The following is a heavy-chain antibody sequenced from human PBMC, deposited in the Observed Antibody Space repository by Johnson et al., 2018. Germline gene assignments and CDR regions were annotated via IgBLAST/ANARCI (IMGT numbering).Heavy chain of an antibody. Sequence: VQLVESGGGVVQPGRSLRLSCAASGFTFSSYAMHWVRQAPGKGLEWVAVISYDGSNKYYADSVKGRFTISRDNSKNTLYLQMNSLRAEDTAVYYCARDGGFPYSSAEDYWGQGTLVTVSS. CDR3: ARDGGFPYSSAEDY. D-gene: IGHD3-10*01. J-gene: IGHJ4*02. CDR2: ISYDGSNK. CDR1: GFTFSSYA. V-gene: IGHV3-30-3*01.